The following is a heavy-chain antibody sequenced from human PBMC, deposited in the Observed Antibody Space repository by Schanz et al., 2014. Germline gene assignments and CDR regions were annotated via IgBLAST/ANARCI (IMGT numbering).Heavy chain of an antibody. V-gene: IGHV3-23*04. D-gene: IGHD5-12*01. CDR3: ARDEGRDGYNLAFDV. Sequence: EVQLVESGGGLVQPGGSLRLSCAVSGFTFSSYAMSWVRQAPGKGLEWVSSLYIGGGSTRYADSVKGRFIISRDSSKNTLFLQMNSLRADDTAVYFCARDEGRDGYNLAFDVWGQGTLVTVSS. CDR2: LYIGGGST. CDR1: GFTFSSYA. J-gene: IGHJ3*01.